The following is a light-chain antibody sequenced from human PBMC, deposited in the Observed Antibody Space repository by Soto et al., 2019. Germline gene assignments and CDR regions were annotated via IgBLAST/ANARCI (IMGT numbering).Light chain of an antibody. Sequence: QSALTQPPSVSASPGQSVTISCTGTSSDVGSYDRVSWYQQPPGTAPKLMIYEVSNRPSGVPDRFSGSKSGNTASLTISGLQAEDEADDFCASYTTSSAFVVFGGGTKVTVL. V-gene: IGLV2-18*02. J-gene: IGLJ2*01. CDR2: EVS. CDR1: SSDVGSYDR. CDR3: ASYTTSSAFVV.